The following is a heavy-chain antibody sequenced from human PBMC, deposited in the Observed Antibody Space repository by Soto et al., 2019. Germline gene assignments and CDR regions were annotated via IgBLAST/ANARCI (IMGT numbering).Heavy chain of an antibody. D-gene: IGHD4-17*01. J-gene: IGHJ4*02. CDR1: GYIFSDYG. CDR2: ISGYSGNA. V-gene: IGHV1-18*04. Sequence: QVQVMQSGAEVKKPGDSVKVSCKTSGYIFSDYGINWVRQAPGQGLERMGWISGYSGNANLAQKFQGRVTMTTDKAPSTAYMELRRLRSDDTAVYYCAKRTSGTTWGESDYWGQGPLVTVSS. CDR3: AKRTSGTTWGESDY.